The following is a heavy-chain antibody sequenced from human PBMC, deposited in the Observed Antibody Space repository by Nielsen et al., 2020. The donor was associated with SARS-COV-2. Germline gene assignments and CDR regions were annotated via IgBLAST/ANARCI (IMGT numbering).Heavy chain of an antibody. D-gene: IGHD2-2*01. J-gene: IGHJ4*02. Sequence: GGSLRLSCAASGFTFSSYDMHWVRQATGKGLEWVSAIGTAGDTYYPGSVKGRFTISRENAKNSLYLQMNSLRAGDTAVYYCARSRRYQRSIDYWGQGTLVTVSS. V-gene: IGHV3-13*04. CDR1: GFTFSSYD. CDR2: IGTAGDT. CDR3: ARSRRYQRSIDY.